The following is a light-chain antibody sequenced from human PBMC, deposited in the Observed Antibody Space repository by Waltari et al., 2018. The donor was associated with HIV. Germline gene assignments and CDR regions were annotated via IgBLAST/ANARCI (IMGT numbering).Light chain of an antibody. CDR1: TSDIGNYNS. CDR3: SSYSSSTSPYV. CDR2: EFS. Sequence: QSALTQPASVSGSPGQSITISCTGTTSDIGNYNSVSWYQHHPGTAPKHIIYEFSNRPSGVSNRCSGSKSGNTASLTFSGLHAEDEGDYYCSSYSSSTSPYVFGTGTKVTVV. V-gene: IGLV2-14*01. J-gene: IGLJ1*01.